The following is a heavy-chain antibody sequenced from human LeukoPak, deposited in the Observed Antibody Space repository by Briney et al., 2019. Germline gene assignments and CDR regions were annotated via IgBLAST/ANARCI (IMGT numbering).Heavy chain of an antibody. CDR2: MYLSGTT. CDR3: AGLVGRYSSGLYYYYFDY. V-gene: IGHV4-4*02. CDR1: GDAINSLDL. D-gene: IGHD3-22*01. Sequence: SGTLSLTCTVSGDAINSLDLWSWVRQPPGKGLEWIGEMYLSGTTHSNPSVKSRVTISIDKSKNQFFLNLSSVTAADTAVYYCAGLVGRYSSGLYYYYFDYWGQGTLVTVSS. J-gene: IGHJ4*02.